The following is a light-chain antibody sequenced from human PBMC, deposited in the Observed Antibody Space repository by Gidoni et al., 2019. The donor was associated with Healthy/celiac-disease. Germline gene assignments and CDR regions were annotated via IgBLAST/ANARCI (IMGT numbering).Light chain of an antibody. CDR1: QSISSY. V-gene: IGKV1-39*01. CDR2: AAS. CDR3: QQSYSPNT. Sequence: DIQMTQSPSSLSASVGDRVTITCRASQSISSYLNWYQQKPGKAPKLLIYAASSLQSGVPSRFSGSGSGTDFTLTISSLQPEDFATYYCQQSYSPNTFGGGTKVEIK. J-gene: IGKJ4*01.